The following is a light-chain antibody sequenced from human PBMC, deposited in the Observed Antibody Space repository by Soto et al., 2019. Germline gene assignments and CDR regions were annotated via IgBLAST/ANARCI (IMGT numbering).Light chain of an antibody. CDR3: SSFAGFNAHVV. V-gene: IGLV2-8*01. CDR2: EVS. J-gene: IGLJ2*01. CDR1: SSDVGYYNY. Sequence: QSALTQPPSASGSPGQSVTISCTGSSSDVGYYNYVSWYQQHPGKVPKLMIYEVSKRPSGVPDRFSGSKSGNTASLTVSGLQAEDEADYYCSSFAGFNAHVVFGGGTKLTV.